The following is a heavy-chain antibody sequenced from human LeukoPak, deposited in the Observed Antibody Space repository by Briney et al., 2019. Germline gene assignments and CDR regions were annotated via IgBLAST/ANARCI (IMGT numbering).Heavy chain of an antibody. D-gene: IGHD2-2*01. Sequence: GGSLRLSCAASGFTFSSHDMHWVRQAPGKGLEWVAFIRYDGSNKYYADSVKGRFTISRDNSKNTLYLQMNILRAEDTAVYYCAKDYCSSTSCYALYYYYYMDVWGKGTTVTISS. CDR1: GFTFSSHD. V-gene: IGHV3-30*02. CDR3: AKDYCSSTSCYALYYYYYMDV. J-gene: IGHJ6*03. CDR2: IRYDGSNK.